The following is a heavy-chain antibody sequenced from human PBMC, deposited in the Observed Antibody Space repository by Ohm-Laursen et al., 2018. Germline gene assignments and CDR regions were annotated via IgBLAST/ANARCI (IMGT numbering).Heavy chain of an antibody. CDR2: ISRSGDTM. J-gene: IGHJ3*02. CDR1: GFTFSSHE. Sequence: LRLSCAASGFTFSSHEMSWVRQAPGKGLEWVSYISRSGDTMYYAVSVKGRFTISRDNGKNSLYLQMNSLRGEDTAVYYCARDSYDAGDAFDIWGQGTMVTVSS. V-gene: IGHV3-48*03. CDR3: ARDSYDAGDAFDI. D-gene: IGHD1-1*01.